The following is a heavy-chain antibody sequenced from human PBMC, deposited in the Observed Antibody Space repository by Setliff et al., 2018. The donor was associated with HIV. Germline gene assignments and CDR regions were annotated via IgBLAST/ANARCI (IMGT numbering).Heavy chain of an antibody. CDR1: GFTLTSWF. V-gene: IGHV1-46*01. CDR3: ARVPASWYTAPFDIWGQGTMVRGRIVDPARYPLDY. D-gene: IGHD3-10*01. J-gene: IGHJ4*02. Sequence: ASVKVSCKASGFTLTSWFLHWVRQAPGQGPEWMGIINPSAGSTSYAQKFQGRVNMTSDTSTSTVYMGLSSLKSDDTAVYYCARVPASWYTAPFDIWGQGTMVRGRIVDPARYPLDYWGQGTLVTVSS. CDR2: INPSAGST.